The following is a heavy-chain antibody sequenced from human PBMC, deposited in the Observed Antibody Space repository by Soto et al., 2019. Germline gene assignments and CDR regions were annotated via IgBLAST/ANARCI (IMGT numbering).Heavy chain of an antibody. CDR3: ASHNYYGMNV. CDR1: GYTFTSYG. CDR2: ISAYNGNT. V-gene: IGHV1-18*01. Sequence: QAQLVQSGAEVKKPGASVKVSCKPYGYTFTSYGISWVRRAPGQGLEWMGWISAYNGNTNYAHKLQGRVTMTTDTPTSTVYMELRSLRSYDTALYYCASHNYYGMNVWGQGTTVSVSS. J-gene: IGHJ6*02.